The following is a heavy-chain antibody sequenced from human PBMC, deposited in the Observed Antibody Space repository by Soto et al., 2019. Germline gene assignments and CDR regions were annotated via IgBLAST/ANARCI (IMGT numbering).Heavy chain of an antibody. V-gene: IGHV4-34*12. CDR3: ARSPKSSDFPYYFDF. J-gene: IGHJ4*02. D-gene: IGHD2-21*02. CDR2: VIHTGRT. Sequence: SETRSLASTVNARSFSVYYWSWLPQPPGKGLEWIGEVIHTGRTNYNPSLKGRVTISVDTSKNQFSLNLSSVTAADTAVYYCARSPKSSDFPYYFDFWGQGT. CDR1: ARSFSVYY.